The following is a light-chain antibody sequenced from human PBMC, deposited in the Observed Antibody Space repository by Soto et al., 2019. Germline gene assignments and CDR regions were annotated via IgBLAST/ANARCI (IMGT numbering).Light chain of an antibody. CDR3: SSYAGRDIWV. CDR2: EVT. Sequence: QSALTQPPSASGSRGQSVTISCTGTSVDINYVSWFQQHPGKAPKLIICEVTKRPSGVPDRFSGSKSGNTASLTVSGLQDDEEADYYCSSYAGRDIWVFGGGTKLTVL. CDR1: SVDINY. V-gene: IGLV2-8*01. J-gene: IGLJ3*02.